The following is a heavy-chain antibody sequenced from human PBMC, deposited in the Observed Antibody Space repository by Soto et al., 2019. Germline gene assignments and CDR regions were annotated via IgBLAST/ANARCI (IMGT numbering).Heavy chain of an antibody. Sequence: QVQLVQSGAEVKKPGASVKVSCKTSGYTFTSYGISWVRQAPGQGHERMGWMSDYNGNTNYAQKLQGRVTMTTDTSTSTAYMELRRLRSDDTAVYYCARDREKRGVESRWFDPWGQGTLVTVSS. D-gene: IGHD3-10*01. CDR3: ARDREKRGVESRWFDP. V-gene: IGHV1-18*01. J-gene: IGHJ5*02. CDR2: MSDYNGNT. CDR1: GYTFTSYG.